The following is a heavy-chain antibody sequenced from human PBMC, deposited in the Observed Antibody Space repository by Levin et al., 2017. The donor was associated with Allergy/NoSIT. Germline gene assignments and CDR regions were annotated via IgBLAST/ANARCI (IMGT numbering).Heavy chain of an antibody. J-gene: IGHJ3*02. CDR1: GGSFSGYY. V-gene: IGHV4-34*01. Sequence: KASETLSLTCAVYGGSFSGYYWSWIRQPPGKGLEWIGEINHSGSTNYNPSLKSRVTISVDTSKNQFSLKLSSVTAADTAVYYCARGLRTAMVPPLIWGQGTMVTVSS. D-gene: IGHD5-18*01. CDR2: INHSGST. CDR3: ARGLRTAMVPPLI.